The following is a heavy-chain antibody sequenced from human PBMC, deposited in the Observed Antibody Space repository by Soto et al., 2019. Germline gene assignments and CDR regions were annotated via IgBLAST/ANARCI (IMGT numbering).Heavy chain of an antibody. D-gene: IGHD6-13*01. Sequence: QVQLVQSGAEVKKPGASVKVSCKASGYTFTSYDINWVRQATGHGLEWMGWMNPNSGNTGYAQKFQGRVTMTRNTSISTAYMELSSLRSEDTAVYYCARDLSSSWEYYGMDVWGQGTTVTVSS. CDR2: MNPNSGNT. CDR3: ARDLSSSWEYYGMDV. CDR1: GYTFTSYD. V-gene: IGHV1-8*01. J-gene: IGHJ6*02.